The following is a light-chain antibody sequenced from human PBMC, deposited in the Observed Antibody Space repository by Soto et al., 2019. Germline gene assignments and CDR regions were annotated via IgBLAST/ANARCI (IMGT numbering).Light chain of an antibody. CDR1: QSVSSN. J-gene: IGKJ1*01. CDR3: QQYNNWPPWT. CDR2: GAS. V-gene: IGKV3-15*01. Sequence: EIVMTQSPATLSVSPGERATLSCRASQSVSSNLAWYQQKPGQAPRLLIYGASTRATGIPARFSVSGSGTEFKPTISSLQAEDFAVYYCQQYNNWPPWTFGQGTKVDIK.